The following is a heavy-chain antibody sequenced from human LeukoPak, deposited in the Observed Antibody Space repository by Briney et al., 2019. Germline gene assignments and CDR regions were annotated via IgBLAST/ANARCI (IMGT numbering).Heavy chain of an antibody. Sequence: ASVKVSCKASGYTFTSYGINWVRQAPGQGLEWMGWISGYNGNTIYAENLQGRVTMTTDTSTSTAYIELGSLRSDDTAVFYCARSSRFDWLPYFDSWGQGTLVTVSS. CDR1: GYTFTSYG. V-gene: IGHV1-18*01. CDR2: ISGYNGNT. J-gene: IGHJ4*02. CDR3: ARSSRFDWLPYFDS. D-gene: IGHD3-9*01.